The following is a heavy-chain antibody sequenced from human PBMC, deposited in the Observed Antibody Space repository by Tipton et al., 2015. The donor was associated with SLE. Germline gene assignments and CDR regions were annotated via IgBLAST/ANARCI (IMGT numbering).Heavy chain of an antibody. CDR3: ARGYTPDGFEL. V-gene: IGHV4-59*01. CDR2: IFYSDNT. Sequence: TLSLTCTVSGGSISTFYWTWIRQPPGKGLEWIGYIFYSDNTNYNPSLKRRVTISVDTSKNQFSLELNSVTAADTAVYYCARGYTPDGFELWGPGTMVTFSS. J-gene: IGHJ3*01. CDR1: GGSISTFY. D-gene: IGHD5-18*01.